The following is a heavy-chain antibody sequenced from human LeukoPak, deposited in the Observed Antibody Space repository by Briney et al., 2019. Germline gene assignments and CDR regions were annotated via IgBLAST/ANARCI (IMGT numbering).Heavy chain of an antibody. CDR2: ISYDGSNK. D-gene: IGHD1-26*01. CDR3: ARLVGATERNDY. V-gene: IGHV3-30-3*01. Sequence: PGGSLRLSCTDSGFTFSSYTMHRVRQAPGMGLEWVAVISYDGSNKYYADSVKGRFTISRDNSKNTLYLQMNSLRAEDTAVYYCARLVGATERNDYWGQGTLVTVSS. CDR1: GFTFSSYT. J-gene: IGHJ4*02.